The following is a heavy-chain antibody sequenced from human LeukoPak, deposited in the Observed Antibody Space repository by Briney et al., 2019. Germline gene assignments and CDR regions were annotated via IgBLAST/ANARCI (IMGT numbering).Heavy chain of an antibody. D-gene: IGHD3-22*01. J-gene: IGHJ4*02. CDR2: FSYTGFYT. Sequence: GGSLRLSCAASGFTFSSYSMNWVRQAPGKGLEWGSSFSYTGFYTYYADSVKGRFTISRDNSKNTLYLQMNSLRVEDTAVYYCAKSAFYYDSSAYYFIDYWGQGALVTVSS. V-gene: IGHV3-21*01. CDR1: GFTFSSYS. CDR3: AKSAFYYDSSAYYFIDY.